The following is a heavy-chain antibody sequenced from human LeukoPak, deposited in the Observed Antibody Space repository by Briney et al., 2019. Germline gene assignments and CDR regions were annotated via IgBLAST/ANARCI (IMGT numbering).Heavy chain of an antibody. V-gene: IGHV4-61*02. CDR2: IYTSGST. J-gene: IGHJ6*02. CDR3: ARDLARRYDSSGYYFKYYYYYGMDV. CDR1: GGSITNLNYY. Sequence: PSQTLSLTCTVSGGSITNLNYYWTWIRQPAGKRLEWIGRIYTSGSTNYNPSLKSRVTISVDTSKNQFSLKLSSVTAADTAVYYCARDLARRYDSSGYYFKYYYYYGMDVWGQGTTVTVSS. D-gene: IGHD3-22*01.